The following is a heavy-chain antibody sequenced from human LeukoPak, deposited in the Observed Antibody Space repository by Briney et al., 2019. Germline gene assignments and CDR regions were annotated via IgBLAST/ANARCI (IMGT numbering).Heavy chain of an antibody. Sequence: PSGTLSLTCTVSGYSISSGYYWGWIRQPPGKGLEWIGSMYYSGTTYYNSSLKSRVTISVDTSKNQFSLKLSSVTAADTAVYYCARVRYYYDSSGYGYYFDYWGQGTLVTVSS. J-gene: IGHJ4*02. CDR2: MYYSGTT. CDR1: GYSISSGYY. CDR3: ARVRYYYDSSGYGYYFDY. D-gene: IGHD3-22*01. V-gene: IGHV4-38-2*02.